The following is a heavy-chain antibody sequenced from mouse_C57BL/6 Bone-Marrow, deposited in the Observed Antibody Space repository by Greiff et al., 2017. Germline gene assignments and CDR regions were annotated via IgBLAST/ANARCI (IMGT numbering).Heavy chain of an antibody. V-gene: IGHV1S81*02. J-gene: IGHJ4*01. D-gene: IGHD4-1*01. CDR2: INPSNGGT. CDR3: TRKGKNWYYAMDY. CDR1: GYTFTSYY. Sequence: QVQLQQSGAELVKPGASVKLSCKASGYTFTSYYMYWVKQRPGQGLEWIGEINPSNGGTNFNEKFKSKATLTVDKSSSTAYMQHSSLTSEDSAVYYRTRKGKNWYYAMDYWGQGTSVTVSS.